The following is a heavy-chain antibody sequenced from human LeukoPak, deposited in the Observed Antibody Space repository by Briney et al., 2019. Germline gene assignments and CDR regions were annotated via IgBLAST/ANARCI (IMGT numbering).Heavy chain of an antibody. Sequence: SETLSLTCTVSGGXVSSGSYYWSWIRQPPGKGLAWLGYVYNSGSTNYNPSLKSRVTISVDTSKNQLSLKLRSVTAADTAVYYCARVGVSFFDYWGQGTLVTVSS. J-gene: IGHJ4*02. CDR2: VYNSGST. CDR1: GGXVSSGSYY. D-gene: IGHD3-16*01. V-gene: IGHV4-61*01. CDR3: ARVGVSFFDY.